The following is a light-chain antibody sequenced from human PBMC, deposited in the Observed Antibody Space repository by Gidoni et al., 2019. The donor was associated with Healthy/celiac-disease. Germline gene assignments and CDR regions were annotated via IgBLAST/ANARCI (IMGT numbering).Light chain of an antibody. V-gene: IGKV1-27*01. Sequence: DIQITHSPSALSASVGDRVTITCRARQCISNYLACYQKKPGKVPKLLIYAASTLQSGVPSRFSGSGCGTYFTLTISILQPEHVATYYCQNYHRAIRNGLPFGGGTKVEIK. CDR2: AAS. J-gene: IGKJ4*01. CDR3: QNYHRAIRNGLP. CDR1: QCISNY.